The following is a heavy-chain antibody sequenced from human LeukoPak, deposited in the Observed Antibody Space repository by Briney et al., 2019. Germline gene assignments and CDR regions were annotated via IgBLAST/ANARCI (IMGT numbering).Heavy chain of an antibody. Sequence: GSLRLSCAASGFTFSDYYMSWIRQPPGKGLEWIGEINHSGSTNYNPSLKSRVTISVDTSKNQFSLKLSSVTAADTAVYYCARVAAAGPDYWGQGTLVTVSS. CDR1: GFTFSDYY. CDR3: ARVAAAGPDY. CDR2: INHSGST. D-gene: IGHD6-13*01. V-gene: IGHV4-34*01. J-gene: IGHJ4*02.